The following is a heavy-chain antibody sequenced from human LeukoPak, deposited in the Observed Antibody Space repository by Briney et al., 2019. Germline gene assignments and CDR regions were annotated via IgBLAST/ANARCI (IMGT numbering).Heavy chain of an antibody. Sequence: GGSLRLSCAASGFTFSNYALIWVRQGPVKGLEWVSAIRGSGLTTFCADSVKGRFTISRDNSKNTLYLQMNSLRAEDTAVYYCARDPNGDYIGAFDFWGQGTKVTVSS. CDR1: GFTFSNYA. CDR2: IRGSGLTT. J-gene: IGHJ3*01. CDR3: ARDPNGDYIGAFDF. D-gene: IGHD4-17*01. V-gene: IGHV3-23*01.